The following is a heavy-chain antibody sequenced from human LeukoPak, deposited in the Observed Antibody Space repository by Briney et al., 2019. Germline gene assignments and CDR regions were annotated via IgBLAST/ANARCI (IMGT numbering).Heavy chain of an antibody. CDR2: IYYSGST. V-gene: IGHV4-59*08. CDR1: GGSISSYY. J-gene: IGHJ4*02. CDR3: ATAIAAAGDGDY. Sequence: KTSETLSLTCTVSGGSISSYYWSWIRQPPGKGLEWIGYIYYSGSTNYNPSLKSRVTISVDTSKNQFSLKLSSVTAADTAVYYCATAIAAAGDGDYWGQGTLVTVSS. D-gene: IGHD6-13*01.